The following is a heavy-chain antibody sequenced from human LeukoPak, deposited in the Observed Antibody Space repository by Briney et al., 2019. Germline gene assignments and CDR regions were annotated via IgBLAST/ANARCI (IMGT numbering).Heavy chain of an antibody. Sequence: GGSLRLSCAASGSTFDDYAMHWVRQAPGKGLEWVSGISWNSGSIGYADSVKGRFTISRDNAKNSLYLQMNSLRAEDTAVYYCAKGDRGYSYGLIDYWGQGTLVTVSS. J-gene: IGHJ4*02. V-gene: IGHV3-9*01. D-gene: IGHD5-18*01. CDR1: GSTFDDYA. CDR3: AKGDRGYSYGLIDY. CDR2: ISWNSGSI.